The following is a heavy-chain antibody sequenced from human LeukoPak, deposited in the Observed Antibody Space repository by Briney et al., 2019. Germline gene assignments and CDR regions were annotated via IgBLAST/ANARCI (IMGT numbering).Heavy chain of an antibody. Sequence: SGPTLVKPTQTLTLTCTFSGFSLSTSGVGVGWIRQPPGKALEWLALIYWDDGKGYSPYLKSRLTITKDTSKNQVVLSMTNMDPVDTATYYCTHRGARGRFDYWGQGTLVTVSS. V-gene: IGHV2-5*02. J-gene: IGHJ4*02. D-gene: IGHD3-10*01. CDR3: THRGARGRFDY. CDR2: IYWDDGK. CDR1: GFSLSTSGVG.